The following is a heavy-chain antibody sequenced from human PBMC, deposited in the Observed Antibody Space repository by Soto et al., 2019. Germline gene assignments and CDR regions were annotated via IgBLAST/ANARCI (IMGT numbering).Heavy chain of an antibody. CDR1: GAAFSNYT. CDR2: VIPLLDAS. Sequence: QVQLVQSGADVKKPGSSVKISCTASGAAFSNYTFTWVRRAPGEGLEWVGRVIPLLDASNYAEKFQDRVTISADRSTSIVYMELSGVRSEDSAIYYCASGKSQMSQDRMGFYYYMDVWGKGTSVTVSS. CDR3: ASGKSQMSQDRMGFYYYMDV. J-gene: IGHJ6*03. D-gene: IGHD2-15*01. V-gene: IGHV1-69*08.